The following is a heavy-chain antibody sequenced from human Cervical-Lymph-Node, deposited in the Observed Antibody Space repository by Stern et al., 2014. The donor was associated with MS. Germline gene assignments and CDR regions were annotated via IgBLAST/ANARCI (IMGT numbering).Heavy chain of an antibody. CDR1: GGSISSGGYY. Sequence: MQLQESGPGLVKPSQTLSLTCTVSGGSISSGGYYWSWIRQHPGKGLSWIGYIYYSGSTYYNRSLKSRVTISVDTSKNQFSLKLSSVTAADTAVYYCARTYYDFWSGTNHDAFDIWGQGTMVTVSS. CDR2: IYYSGST. V-gene: IGHV4-31*03. CDR3: ARTYYDFWSGTNHDAFDI. D-gene: IGHD3-3*01. J-gene: IGHJ3*02.